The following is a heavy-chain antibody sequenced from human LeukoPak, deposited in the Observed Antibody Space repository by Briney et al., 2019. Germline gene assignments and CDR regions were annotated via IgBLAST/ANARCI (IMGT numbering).Heavy chain of an antibody. Sequence: PGGSLRLSCAASGFTFSSYAMHWVRQAPGKGLEWVAVISYDESKNYYADSVKGQFTISRDNSKNTLYLQMNSLRTEDTAVYYCARDRGGHGIAVAFDYWGQGTLVTVSS. V-gene: IGHV3-30-3*01. CDR3: ARDRGGHGIAVAFDY. J-gene: IGHJ4*02. CDR1: GFTFSSYA. CDR2: ISYDESKN. D-gene: IGHD6-19*01.